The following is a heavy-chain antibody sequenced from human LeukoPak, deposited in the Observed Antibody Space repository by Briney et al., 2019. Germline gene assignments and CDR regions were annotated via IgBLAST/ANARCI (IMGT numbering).Heavy chain of an antibody. CDR2: ISGSGGST. CDR3: ATDVEMATMPVDY. D-gene: IGHD5-24*01. V-gene: IGHV3-23*01. J-gene: IGHJ4*02. Sequence: PGGSLRLSCAASGFTFSSYAMSWVRQAPGKGLEWDSAISGSGGSTYYADSVKGRFTISRDNSKNTLYLQMNSLRAEDTAVYYCATDVEMATMPVDYWGQGTLVTVSS. CDR1: GFTFSSYA.